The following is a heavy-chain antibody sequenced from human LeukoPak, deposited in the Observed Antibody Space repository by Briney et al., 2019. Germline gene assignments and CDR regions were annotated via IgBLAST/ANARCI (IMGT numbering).Heavy chain of an antibody. CDR2: ISSSSSTI. CDR3: ARDSSSWYHSYYYYYMDV. CDR1: GFTFSSYS. J-gene: IGHJ6*03. D-gene: IGHD6-13*01. Sequence: GGSLRLSCAASGFTFSSYSMNWVRQAPGRGLGWVSYISSSSSTIYYADSVKGRFTISRDNAKNSLYLQMNSLRAEDTAVYYCARDSSSWYHSYYYYYMDVWGKGTTVTVSS. V-gene: IGHV3-48*01.